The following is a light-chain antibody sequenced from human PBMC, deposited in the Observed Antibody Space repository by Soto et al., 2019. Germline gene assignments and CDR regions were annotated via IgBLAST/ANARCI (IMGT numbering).Light chain of an antibody. V-gene: IGLV2-14*01. CDR3: SSYTANTTWV. CDR2: EVN. J-gene: IGLJ3*02. CDR1: SSDVGGYNY. Sequence: QSALTQPASVSGSPGQSITISCTGTSSDVGGYNYVSWYQQHPGKAPQLIIHEVNSRPSGTSDRFSGSKSGNTASLTISGLHLEDEADYYCSSYTANTTWVFGGGTKVTVL.